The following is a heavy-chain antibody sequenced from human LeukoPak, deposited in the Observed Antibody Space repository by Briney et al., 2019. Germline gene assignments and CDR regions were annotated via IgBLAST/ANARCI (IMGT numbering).Heavy chain of an antibody. CDR2: ITAIFRTA. Sequence: SVKVSCKASGGTFSSYAISWVRQAPGQGLEWMGGITAIFRTANYAQKFQGRVTVTADEFMSTVYMELSSLRSEDTAVYYCARHSGYHSTMYLDYWGQGTLVTVSS. CDR3: ARHSGYHSTMYLDY. CDR1: GGTFSSYA. J-gene: IGHJ4*02. D-gene: IGHD3-22*01. V-gene: IGHV1-69*01.